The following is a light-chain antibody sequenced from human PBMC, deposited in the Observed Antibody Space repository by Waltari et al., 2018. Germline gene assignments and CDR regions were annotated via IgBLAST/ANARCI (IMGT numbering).Light chain of an antibody. CDR2: DAS. Sequence: ILMTQSPVTLSVSPGERATLSCRASQSIYSNLAWYQQRPGQPPRLLIFDASTRASGIPARFSGSGSGTEFTLTIRTLQSEDSAVYYCQQYNVWPPITFGQGTRLEI. CDR1: QSIYSN. V-gene: IGKV3D-15*01. J-gene: IGKJ5*01. CDR3: QQYNVWPPIT.